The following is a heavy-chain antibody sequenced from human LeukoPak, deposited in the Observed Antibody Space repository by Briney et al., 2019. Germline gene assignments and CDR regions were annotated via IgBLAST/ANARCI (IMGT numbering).Heavy chain of an antibody. J-gene: IGHJ5*02. CDR2: IYHSGST. CDR3: AGCLAAAEGGDWLDP. Sequence: SETLSLTCAVSGGSISSGGYSWSWIRQPPGKGLEWIGYIYHSGSTNYNPSLKSRVTISVDTSKNQFSLKLSSVTAADTAVYYCAGCLAAAEGGDWLDPWGQGTLVTVSS. D-gene: IGHD6-13*01. CDR1: GGSISSGGYS. V-gene: IGHV4-30-2*02.